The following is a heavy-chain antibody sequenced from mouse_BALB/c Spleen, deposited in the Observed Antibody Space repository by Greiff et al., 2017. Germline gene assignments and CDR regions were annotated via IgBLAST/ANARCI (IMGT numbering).Heavy chain of an antibody. J-gene: IGHJ1*01. CDR3: ARSPQLGWYFDV. CDR1: GFTFSSYG. V-gene: IGHV5-6-3*01. CDR2: INSNGGST. D-gene: IGHD4-1*02. Sequence: EVNVVESGGGLVQPGGSLKLSCAASGFTFSSYGMSWVRQTPDKRLELVATINSNGGSTYYPDSVKGRFTISRDNAKNTLYLQMSSLKSEDTAMYYCARSPQLGWYFDVWGAGTTVTVSS.